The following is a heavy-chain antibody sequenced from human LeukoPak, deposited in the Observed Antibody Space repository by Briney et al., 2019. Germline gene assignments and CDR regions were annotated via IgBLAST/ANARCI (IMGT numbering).Heavy chain of an antibody. CDR1: GGSFSGYY. J-gene: IGHJ6*02. D-gene: IGHD2-21*02. CDR3: AREEHNCGGDCYPFYGMDV. CDR2: INHSGST. Sequence: PSETLSLTCAVYGGSFSGYYWSWIRQPPGKGLEWIGEINHSGSTNYNPSLKSRVTISVDTSKNQFSLKLSSVTAADTAVYYCAREEHNCGGDCYPFYGMDVWGQGTTVTVSS. V-gene: IGHV4-34*01.